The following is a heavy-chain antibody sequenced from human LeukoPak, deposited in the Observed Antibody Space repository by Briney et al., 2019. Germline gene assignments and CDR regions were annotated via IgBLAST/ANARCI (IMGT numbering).Heavy chain of an antibody. CDR3: SRENGAFSPFGY. J-gene: IGHJ4*02. CDR2: IYYSGST. CDR1: GGSISSYY. V-gene: IGHV4-59*12. D-gene: IGHD2-8*01. Sequence: PSETLSLTCTVSGGSISSYYWSWIRQPPGKGLEWIGYIYYSGSTIYNPSFKSRVTISVDTSKNQFSLKLSSVTAADTAVYYCSRENGAFSPFGYWGQGTLVTVLS.